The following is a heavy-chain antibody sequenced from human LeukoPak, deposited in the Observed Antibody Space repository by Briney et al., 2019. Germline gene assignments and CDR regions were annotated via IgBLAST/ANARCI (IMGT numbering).Heavy chain of an antibody. Sequence: GASVKNSCKASGYTLISYSMHWVRQAPGQRPEWMGWMNPNSGNTGYAQKFQGRFTMTRNTSISTAYMELSSLRSEDTAVYYCARGELSWFGELSFDYWGQGTLVTVSS. CDR2: MNPNSGNT. J-gene: IGHJ4*02. CDR3: ARGELSWFGELSFDY. D-gene: IGHD3-10*01. CDR1: GYTLISYS. V-gene: IGHV1-8*01.